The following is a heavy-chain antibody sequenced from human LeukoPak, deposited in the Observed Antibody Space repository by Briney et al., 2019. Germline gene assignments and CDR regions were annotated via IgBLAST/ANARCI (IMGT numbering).Heavy chain of an antibody. CDR2: IYYSGST. Sequence: SETLSLTRTVSGGSISSYYWSWIRQPPGKGLEWIGYIYYSGSTNYNPSLKSRVTISVDTSKNQFSLKLSSVTAVDTAVYYCARAYSSSAPGWFDPWGQGTLVTVSS. J-gene: IGHJ5*02. CDR3: ARAYSSSAPGWFDP. D-gene: IGHD6-13*01. CDR1: GGSISSYY. V-gene: IGHV4-59*01.